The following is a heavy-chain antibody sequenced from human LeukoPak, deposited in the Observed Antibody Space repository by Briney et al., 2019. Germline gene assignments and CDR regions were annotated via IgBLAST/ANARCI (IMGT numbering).Heavy chain of an antibody. Sequence: PSETLSLTCTVSSDSTSSYYWSWIRQPPGKGLEWIGYIYYIGSTNYNPSLKSRVTISVDTSKNQFSLKLSSVTAADTAVYYCARDYAFDIWGQGTMVTVSS. CDR1: SDSTSSYY. V-gene: IGHV4-59*01. CDR2: IYYIGST. J-gene: IGHJ3*02. CDR3: ARDYAFDI.